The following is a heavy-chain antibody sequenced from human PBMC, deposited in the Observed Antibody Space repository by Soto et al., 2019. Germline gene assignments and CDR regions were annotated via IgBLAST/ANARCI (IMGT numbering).Heavy chain of an antibody. J-gene: IGHJ4*02. CDR1: GFTFSSYS. CDR2: ISSSSSYI. D-gene: IGHD3-9*01. V-gene: IGHV3-21*01. CDR3: AREATYYDILTGYFKPYYFDY. Sequence: GGSLILSCAASGFTFSSYSMNWVRQAPGKGLEWVSSISSSSSYIYYADSVKGRFTISRDNAKNSLYLQMNSLRAEDTAVYYCAREATYYDILTGYFKPYYFDYWSQGTLVTVSS.